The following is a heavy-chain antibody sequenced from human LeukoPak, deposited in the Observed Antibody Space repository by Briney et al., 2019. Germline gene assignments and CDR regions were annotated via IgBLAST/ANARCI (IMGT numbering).Heavy chain of an antibody. Sequence: SETLSHTCTVSGGSISSSSYYWGWIRQPPGKGREWIGSIYYSGSTYYNPSLKTRVTISVDTSKNQFSLKLSSVTAADTAAYYCASQGDYGDYWGQGTLVTVSS. CDR3: ASQGDYGDY. J-gene: IGHJ4*02. CDR2: IYYSGST. CDR1: GGSISSSSYY. V-gene: IGHV4-39*01.